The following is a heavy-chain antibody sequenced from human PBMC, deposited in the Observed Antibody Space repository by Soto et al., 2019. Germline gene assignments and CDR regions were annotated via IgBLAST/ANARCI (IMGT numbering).Heavy chain of an antibody. J-gene: IGHJ4*02. CDR3: AAEGGYYYDSSGNAGVVY. Sequence: QMQLVQSGPEVKKPGTSVKVSCKASGFTFTSSAMQWVRQARGQRLEWIGWIVVGSGNTNYAQKFQERVTITRDMSTSTAYMELSSLRSEDTAVYYCAAEGGYYYDSSGNAGVVYWGQGTLVTGSS. CDR2: IVVGSGNT. D-gene: IGHD3-22*01. CDR1: GFTFTSSA. V-gene: IGHV1-58*02.